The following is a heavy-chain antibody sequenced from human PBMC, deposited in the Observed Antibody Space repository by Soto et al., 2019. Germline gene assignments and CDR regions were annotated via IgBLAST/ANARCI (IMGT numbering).Heavy chain of an antibody. CDR3: ARGSFWSGYYPVGY. Sequence: GGSLRLSCAASGFTFSSYSMNWVRQAPGKGLEWVSYISCSSSTIYYADSVKGRFTISRDNAKNSLCLQMNSLRAEDTAVYYCARGSFWSGYYPVGYWGQGTLVTVSS. CDR1: GFTFSSYS. CDR2: ISCSSSTI. D-gene: IGHD3-3*01. J-gene: IGHJ4*02. V-gene: IGHV3-48*01.